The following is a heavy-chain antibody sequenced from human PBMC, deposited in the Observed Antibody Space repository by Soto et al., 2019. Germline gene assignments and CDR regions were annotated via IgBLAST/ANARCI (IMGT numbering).Heavy chain of an antibody. CDR1: GYSFINYL. D-gene: IGHD2-15*01. V-gene: IGHV5-51*01. Sequence: GESLKISFKASGYSFINYLICWVRQMPVKGLEWMAIINPGNSETRYSPAFQGQVTISADKSITTTYLQWDSLKASDTAMYYCARTDNKYVASWGRGALLTVSS. CDR2: INPGNSET. J-gene: IGHJ5*02. CDR3: ARTDNKYVAS.